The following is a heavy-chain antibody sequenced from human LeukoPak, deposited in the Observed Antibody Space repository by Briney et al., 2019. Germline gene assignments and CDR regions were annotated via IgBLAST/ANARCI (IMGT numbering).Heavy chain of an antibody. D-gene: IGHD5-18*01. CDR1: GFTFSDYT. Sequence: PGGTLRLACEVSGFTFSDYTMNWVRQAPGKGLEWVSYISTSSSTIYYADSVKGGFTISRDNTKNSLYLQMNSLRAEDTAVYYCARIPSGYTLGYGYYYYYMDLWGKGATVTVSS. J-gene: IGHJ6*03. CDR2: ISTSSSTI. V-gene: IGHV3-48*04. CDR3: ARIPSGYTLGYGYYYYYMDL.